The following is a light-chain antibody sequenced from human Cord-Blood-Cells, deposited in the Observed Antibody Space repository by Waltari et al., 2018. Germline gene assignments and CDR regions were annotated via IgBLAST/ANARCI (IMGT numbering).Light chain of an antibody. J-gene: IGLJ1*01. CDR1: SSDVGGYNY. CDR3: SSYTSGSTYV. V-gene: IGLV2-14*01. CDR2: DVS. Sequence: QSALTQPASVSGSPGQSITISCPGTSSDVGGYNYVSWYQQHPSKAPKLMIYDVSNRPSGVSNRFSGSKSGNTASLTISGLQAEDEADYYCSSYTSGSTYVFGTGTKVTVL.